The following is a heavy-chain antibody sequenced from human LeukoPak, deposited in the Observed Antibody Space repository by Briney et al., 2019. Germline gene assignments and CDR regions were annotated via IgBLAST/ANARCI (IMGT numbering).Heavy chain of an antibody. CDR1: ASTFSSYA. Sequence: ASVKVSCKASASTFSSYAISWVRQPPGQGLEWMGRIIPILGIANYAQKFQGRVTITADKSTSTAYMELSSLRSEDTAVYYCAKAFRLLWFGELSDYWGQGTLVTVSS. D-gene: IGHD3-10*01. V-gene: IGHV1-69*04. CDR3: AKAFRLLWFGELSDY. CDR2: IIPILGIA. J-gene: IGHJ4*02.